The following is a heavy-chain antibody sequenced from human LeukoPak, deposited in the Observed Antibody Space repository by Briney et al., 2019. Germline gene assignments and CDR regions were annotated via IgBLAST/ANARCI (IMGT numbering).Heavy chain of an antibody. J-gene: IGHJ6*02. CDR3: ARTPGGLDCTNGVCFPIGYYYGMDV. CDR1: GESFSGYY. CDR2: INHSGST. D-gene: IGHD2-8*01. V-gene: IGHV4-34*01. Sequence: SETLSLTCAVYGESFSGYYWSWIRQPPGKGLEWIGEINHSGSTNYNPSLKSRVTISVDTSKNQFSLKLSSVTAADTAVYYCARTPGGLDCTNGVCFPIGYYYGMDVWGQGTTVTVSS.